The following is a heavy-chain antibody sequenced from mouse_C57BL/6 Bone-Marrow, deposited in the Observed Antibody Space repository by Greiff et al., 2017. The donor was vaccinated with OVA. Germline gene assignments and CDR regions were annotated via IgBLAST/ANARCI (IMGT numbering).Heavy chain of an antibody. J-gene: IGHJ3*01. CDR1: GFRFNTYA. D-gene: IGHD2-1*01. CDR3: VRGNRGNLRGFPK. Sequence: EVKLMESGGGLVQPKGSLQLSCAASGFRFNTYAMNWVRQAPGKGLEWVARIRSKSNNYATYYAESVKDRFTISRDDSERMLYLQMNNLKTEDTAMYFCVRGNRGNLRGFPKRGPAALGTVSA. V-gene: IGHV10-1*01. CDR2: IRSKSNNYAT.